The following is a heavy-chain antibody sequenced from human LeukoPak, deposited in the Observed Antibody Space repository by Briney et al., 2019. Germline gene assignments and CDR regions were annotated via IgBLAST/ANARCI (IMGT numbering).Heavy chain of an antibody. CDR3: AREGAMAVAGFFDY. Sequence: GGSLRLSCAASGFTFSSYEMNWVRQAPGKGLEWVANIKHDGRERYYVDSVKGRFTISRDNAKNSLFLEMNSLKVDDTAVYYCAREGAMAVAGFFDYWGQGTLVTVSS. J-gene: IGHJ4*02. V-gene: IGHV3-7*01. D-gene: IGHD6-19*01. CDR1: GFTFSSYE. CDR2: IKHDGRER.